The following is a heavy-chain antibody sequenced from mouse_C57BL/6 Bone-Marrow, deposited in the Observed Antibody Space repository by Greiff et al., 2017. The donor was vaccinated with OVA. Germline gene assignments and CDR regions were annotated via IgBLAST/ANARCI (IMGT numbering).Heavy chain of an antibody. CDR1: GYTFTSYG. D-gene: IGHD1-1*01. CDR3: ARWGYYGSSYLWYFDV. Sequence: QVQLQQPGAELVMPGASVKLSCKASGYTFTSYGISWVKQRTGQGLEWIGEIYPRSGNTYYNEKFKGKATLTADKSSSTAYMELRSLTSEDSAVYFCARWGYYGSSYLWYFDVWGTGTTVTVSS. J-gene: IGHJ1*03. V-gene: IGHV1-81*01. CDR2: IYPRSGNT.